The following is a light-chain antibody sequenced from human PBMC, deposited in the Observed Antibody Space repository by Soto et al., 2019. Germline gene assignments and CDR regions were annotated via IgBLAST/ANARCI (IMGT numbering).Light chain of an antibody. V-gene: IGKV1-39*01. CDR1: QSISSY. J-gene: IGKJ4*01. Sequence: DIQMTQYPSSLSASVGDRVTITCRASQSISSYLNWYQQKPGKAPKLLIYAASSLQSGVPSRFSGSGSGTDFTLTISSRQPEDLATYYCQQSYSTPLTFGGGTKVDIK. CDR2: AAS. CDR3: QQSYSTPLT.